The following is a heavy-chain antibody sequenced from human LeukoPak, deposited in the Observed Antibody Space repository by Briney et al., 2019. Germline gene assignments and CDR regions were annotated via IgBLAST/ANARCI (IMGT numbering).Heavy chain of an antibody. CDR2: IGGSGGST. CDR3: ARAKVYCSGGSCPKGDAFDI. CDR1: GFTFSIYA. Sequence: GGSLRLSCAVSGFTFSIYAMTWVRQAPGKGLEWVSEIGGSGGSTYYADSVKGRFTISRDNPKNTLYLQMNSLRAEDTAVYYCARAKVYCSGGSCPKGDAFDIWGQGTMVTVSS. D-gene: IGHD2-15*01. V-gene: IGHV3-23*01. J-gene: IGHJ3*02.